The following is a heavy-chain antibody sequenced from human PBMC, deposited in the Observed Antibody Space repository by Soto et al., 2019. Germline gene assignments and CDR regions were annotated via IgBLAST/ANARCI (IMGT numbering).Heavy chain of an antibody. CDR3: ALKGCSSTSCYQGGDYYYYYYMDV. V-gene: IGHV1-69*02. Sequence: GSSVRSAYRASGSTCSTWTTRCVRQAPGQGLEWMGRIIPILGIANYAQKFQGRVTITADKSTSTAYMELSSLRSEDTAVYYCALKGCSSTSCYQGGDYYYYYYMDVWGKGTTVTVSS. J-gene: IGHJ6*03. CDR1: GSTCSTWT. CDR2: IIPILGIA. D-gene: IGHD2-2*01.